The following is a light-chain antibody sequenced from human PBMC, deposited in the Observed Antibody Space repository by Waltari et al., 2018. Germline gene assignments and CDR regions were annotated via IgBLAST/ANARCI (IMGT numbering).Light chain of an antibody. Sequence: IVLTPSPGTLSLSTGESATLSCRASQKVGRSLVWYQQKPGQAPRLLIDDTSTMATGIPDRFSGSGSGTDFSLTIARLEPEDFAVYYCQHNVRLPVTFGQGTKVEI. CDR2: DTS. V-gene: IGKV3-20*01. CDR1: QKVGRS. J-gene: IGKJ1*01. CDR3: QHNVRLPVT.